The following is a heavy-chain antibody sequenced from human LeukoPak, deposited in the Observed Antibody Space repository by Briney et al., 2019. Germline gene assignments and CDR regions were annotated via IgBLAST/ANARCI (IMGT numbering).Heavy chain of an antibody. CDR2: IVPIFGRA. CDR3: AFREPMIDQRNWFDP. J-gene: IGHJ5*02. D-gene: IGHD3-10*01. V-gene: IGHV1-69*13. Sequence: GASAKVSCKASGGASGGTFNTYVINWLRQAPGQGLEWVGGIVPIFGRANYAQKFQGRVTIIADEPTSTVYMELSGLRSEDTAVYYCAFREPMIDQRNWFDPWGQGTQVTVSS. CDR1: GGTFNTYV.